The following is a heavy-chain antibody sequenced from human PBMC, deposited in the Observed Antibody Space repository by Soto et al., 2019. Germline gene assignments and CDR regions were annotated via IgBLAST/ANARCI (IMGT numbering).Heavy chain of an antibody. J-gene: IGHJ6*02. CDR2: LIPIYDEP. CDR1: GFTFNDYG. V-gene: IGHV1-69*06. Sequence: QVLLVQSGAEVKNPGSSVRVSCKTSGFTFNDYGIHWVRQAPGQGREWMGGLIPIYDEPNYAQKFQGRVTITADKSTTTVYLELSSLRSEDTAVYFCARVRDPHLDHYGLDVWGQGTPVTVSS. CDR3: ARVRDPHLDHYGLDV.